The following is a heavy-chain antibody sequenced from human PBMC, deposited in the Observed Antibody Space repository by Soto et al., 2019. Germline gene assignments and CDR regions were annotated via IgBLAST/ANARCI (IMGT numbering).Heavy chain of an antibody. Sequence: EVQLLESGGGLVQPGGSLRLSCAASGFTFSSYAMIWVRQAPGKGLEWDSAISGSGGSTYYADSVKGRFTISRDNSKNELYLQMNSLRAEDTAVYYCAKGESYYYYDMDVWGQGTTVTVSS. CDR2: ISGSGGST. CDR1: GFTFSSYA. V-gene: IGHV3-23*01. J-gene: IGHJ6*02. CDR3: AKGESYYYYDMDV.